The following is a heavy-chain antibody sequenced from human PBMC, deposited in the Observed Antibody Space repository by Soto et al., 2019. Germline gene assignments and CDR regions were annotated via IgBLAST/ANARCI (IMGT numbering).Heavy chain of an antibody. Sequence: SETLSLTCTVSGGSISSGDYYWSWIRQPPGKGLEWIGYIYYSGSTYYNPSLKSRVTISVDTSKNQFSLKLSSVTAADTAVYYCARERAYYYDSSGYYFDYWGQGTLVTVSS. J-gene: IGHJ4*02. CDR3: ARERAYYYDSSGYYFDY. CDR2: IYYSGST. CDR1: GGSISSGDYY. V-gene: IGHV4-30-4*01. D-gene: IGHD3-22*01.